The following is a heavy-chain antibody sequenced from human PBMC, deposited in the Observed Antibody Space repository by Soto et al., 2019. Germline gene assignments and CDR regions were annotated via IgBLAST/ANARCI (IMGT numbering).Heavy chain of an antibody. D-gene: IGHD2-8*02. Sequence: EVQLVESGGGLVQPGRSLRLSCAASGFSFDDCAMHWVRQAPGKGLEWVSGISWNSNSLGYAVAVKGRFIISRDNAKNSMYLQMNGLRDEDTALYFCARGRGMSLWWGFDLWGQGALVTVSS. J-gene: IGHJ4*02. V-gene: IGHV3-9*01. CDR2: ISWNSNSL. CDR1: GFSFDDCA. CDR3: ARGRGMSLWWGFDL.